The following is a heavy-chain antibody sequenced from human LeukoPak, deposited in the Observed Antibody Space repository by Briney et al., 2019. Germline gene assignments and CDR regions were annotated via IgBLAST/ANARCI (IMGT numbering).Heavy chain of an antibody. CDR1: GYTFTSYG. J-gene: IGHJ3*02. V-gene: IGHV1-18*01. CDR3: ARGGYCSGGSCYSDAFDI. CDR2: ISAYNGNT. D-gene: IGHD2-15*01. Sequence: ASVKVSCKASGYTFTSYGISWVRHAPGQGHEWMGWISAYNGNTNYAQKLQGRVTMTTDTSTSTAYMELRSLRSDDTAVYYCARGGYCSGGSCYSDAFDIWGQGTMVTVSS.